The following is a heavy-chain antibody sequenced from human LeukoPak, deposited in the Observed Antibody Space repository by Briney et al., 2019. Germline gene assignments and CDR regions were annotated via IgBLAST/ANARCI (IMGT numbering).Heavy chain of an antibody. CDR1: GYTFTSYA. CDR3: AREQRYSSSSNPYYYYYYMDV. D-gene: IGHD6-6*01. CDR2: INTNTGNP. J-gene: IGHJ6*03. Sequence: RASVKVSCKASGYTFTSYAMNWVRQAPGQGLEWMGWINTNTGNPTYAQGFTGRFVFSLDTSVSTAYLQISSLKAEDTAAYYCAREQRYSSSSNPYYYYYYMDVWGKGTTVTVSS. V-gene: IGHV7-4-1*02.